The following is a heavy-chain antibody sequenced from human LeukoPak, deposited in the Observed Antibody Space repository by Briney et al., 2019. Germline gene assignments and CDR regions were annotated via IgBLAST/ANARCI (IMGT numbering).Heavy chain of an antibody. CDR3: ARVQGPSSGYYYGAFDI. V-gene: IGHV3-74*01. CDR2: INSDGSST. J-gene: IGHJ3*02. Sequence: SGGSLRLSCAASGFTFSSYWMHWVRQAPGKGLVWVSRINSDGSSTSYADSVKGRFTISRDNAKNTLYLQMNSLRAEDTAVYYCARVQGPSSGYYYGAFDIWGQGTMVTVSS. D-gene: IGHD3-22*01. CDR1: GFTFSSYW.